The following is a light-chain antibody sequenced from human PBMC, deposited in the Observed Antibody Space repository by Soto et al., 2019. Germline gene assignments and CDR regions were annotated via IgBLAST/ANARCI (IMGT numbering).Light chain of an antibody. V-gene: IGLV2-11*01. Sequence: QSVLTQPRSVSGSPGQSVAISCTGTSSDVGAYDYVSWYQQHPGEAPKLMIYDVTKRPSGVPDRFSGSKSGNTASLTISGLQPEDESDYYCCSYAGSPYVFGTGTKVTVL. CDR3: CSYAGSPYV. CDR2: DVT. J-gene: IGLJ1*01. CDR1: SSDVGAYDY.